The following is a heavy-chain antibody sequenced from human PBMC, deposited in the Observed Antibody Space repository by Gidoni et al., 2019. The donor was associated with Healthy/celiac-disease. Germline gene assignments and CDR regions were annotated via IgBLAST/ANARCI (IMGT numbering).Heavy chain of an antibody. CDR2: ISSRSSYI. CDR3: AHAPYDSSGYYWG. CDR1: AFPFSTYR. V-gene: IGHV3-21*01. Sequence: EVLLVKSGGGLVKPGGSLRLSCAASAFPFSTYRMNWGRQAPGKGREWVSFISSRSSYIYYADSVKGRFTISRDNAKNSLYLQMNSLRAEDTAVYYCAHAPYDSSGYYWGWGQGTLVTVSS. D-gene: IGHD3-22*01. J-gene: IGHJ4*02.